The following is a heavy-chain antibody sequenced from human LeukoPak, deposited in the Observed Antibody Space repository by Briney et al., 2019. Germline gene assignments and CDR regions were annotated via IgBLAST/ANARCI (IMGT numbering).Heavy chain of an antibody. D-gene: IGHD3-22*01. J-gene: IGHJ3*02. CDR1: GGSISSYY. V-gene: IGHV4-30-4*01. CDR2: IYYSGST. Sequence: SETLSLTCTVSGGSISSYYWSWIRQPPGKGLEWIGYIYYSGSTYYNPSLKSRVTISVDTSKNQFSLKLSSVTAADTAVYYCARDRAYDSSGNDAFDIWGQGTMVTVSS. CDR3: ARDRAYDSSGNDAFDI.